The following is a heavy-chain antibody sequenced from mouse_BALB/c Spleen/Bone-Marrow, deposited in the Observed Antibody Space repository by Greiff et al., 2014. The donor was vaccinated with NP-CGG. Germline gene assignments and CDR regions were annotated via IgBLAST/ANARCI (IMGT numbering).Heavy chain of an antibody. D-gene: IGHD2-4*01. CDR1: GFTFSSYG. CDR3: ARHAYYDQTEVSFVY. V-gene: IGHV5-9-2*01. Sequence: DVQLVESGGNLVKSGGSLKLSCAASGFTFSSYGMSWVRQTPEKRLEWVATISGGGSYTFYPDSVKGRFTISRDNAKNNLYLQLSSLRSEDTALYYCARHAYYDQTEVSFVYWGQGTLVTVSA. CDR2: ISGGGSYT. J-gene: IGHJ3*01.